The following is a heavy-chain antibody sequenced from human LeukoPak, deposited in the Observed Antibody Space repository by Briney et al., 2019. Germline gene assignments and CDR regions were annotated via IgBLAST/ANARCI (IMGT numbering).Heavy chain of an antibody. CDR3: ARAVRPITMAQWYFDL. J-gene: IGHJ2*01. V-gene: IGHV4-39*07. D-gene: IGHD3-10*01. Sequence: SETLSLTCTVSGGSISSGGYYWSWIRQPPGKGLEWIGEINHSGSTNYNPSLKSRVTISVDTSKNQFSLKLSSVTAADTAVYYCARAVRPITMAQWYFDLWGRGTLVTVSS. CDR1: GGSISSGGYY. CDR2: INHSGST.